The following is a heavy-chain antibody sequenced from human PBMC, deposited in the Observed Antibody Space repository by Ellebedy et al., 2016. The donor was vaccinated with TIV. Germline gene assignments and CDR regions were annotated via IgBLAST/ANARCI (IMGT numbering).Heavy chain of an antibody. J-gene: IGHJ5*02. V-gene: IGHV3-7*01. CDR2: IYQDGSDE. CDR3: ERKGSYGDYAVQINSWFDR. Sequence: GGSLRLSCAASGFSFRSYWMSWVRQAPGKGLEWVANIYQDGSDEYYVDSVKGRFTISRDNDNKALFLQMNSLRVEDTAVYYCERKGSYGDYAVQINSWFDRWGRGTLVTVSS. D-gene: IGHD4-17*01. CDR1: GFSFRSYW.